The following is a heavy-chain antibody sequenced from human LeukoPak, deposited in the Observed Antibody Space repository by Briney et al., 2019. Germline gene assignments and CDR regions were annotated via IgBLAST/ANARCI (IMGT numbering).Heavy chain of an antibody. D-gene: IGHD6-19*01. V-gene: IGHV3-48*01. Sequence: GGSLRLSCAASGFTFSSYSMNWVRQAPGKGLEWVSHISSGSGSISYADSVKGRFTISRDNAKNSLYLQMNSLRAEDTAVYYCARDQGLLVVAGRFGYWGQGTLVTVSS. CDR3: ARDQGLLVVAGRFGY. J-gene: IGHJ4*02. CDR1: GFTFSSYS. CDR2: ISSGSGSI.